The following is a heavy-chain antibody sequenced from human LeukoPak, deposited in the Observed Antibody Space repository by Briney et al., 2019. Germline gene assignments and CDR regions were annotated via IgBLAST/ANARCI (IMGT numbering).Heavy chain of an antibody. D-gene: IGHD6-19*01. CDR3: ARDNSSGWYQDWFDP. Sequence: KSSETLSLTCTVSGGSISSSYSWGWLRQPPGKGLEWIGNIYYSGSTYYNPSLKSRVNMSVDTSKNQFSLKLSSVTAADTAVYYCARDNSSGWYQDWFDPWGQGTLVTVSS. CDR2: IYYSGST. V-gene: IGHV4-39*07. CDR1: GGSISSSYS. J-gene: IGHJ5*02.